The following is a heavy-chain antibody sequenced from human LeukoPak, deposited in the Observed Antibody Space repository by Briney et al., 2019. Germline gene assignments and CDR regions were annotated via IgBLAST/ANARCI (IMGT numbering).Heavy chain of an antibody. J-gene: IGHJ4*02. CDR2: IISDGSSV. Sequence: PGGSLRLSCIASGFTFSDYWMHWVRQAPGKGPVWVSRIISDGSSVSYVDSVKGRFIMSRDNAKNTLYLQMNSLRAEDTAVYYCARETYYYDSSGYPAPFDYWGQGTLVTVSS. D-gene: IGHD3-22*01. V-gene: IGHV3-74*01. CDR1: GFTFSDYW. CDR3: ARETYYYDSSGYPAPFDY.